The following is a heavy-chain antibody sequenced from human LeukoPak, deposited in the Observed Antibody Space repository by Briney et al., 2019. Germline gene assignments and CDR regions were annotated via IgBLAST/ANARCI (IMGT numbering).Heavy chain of an antibody. D-gene: IGHD2-2*01. Sequence: SETLSLTCAVYGVSFSGYYWSWVRQPPGKGLEWIGEINHSGSTNYNPSLKSRVTISVDTSNNQFSLMLSAVTAADTAVYYCARGRDIVVVPAAMSFDYWGQGTLVTVSS. V-gene: IGHV4-34*01. J-gene: IGHJ4*02. CDR3: ARGRDIVVVPAAMSFDY. CDR2: INHSGST. CDR1: GVSFSGYY.